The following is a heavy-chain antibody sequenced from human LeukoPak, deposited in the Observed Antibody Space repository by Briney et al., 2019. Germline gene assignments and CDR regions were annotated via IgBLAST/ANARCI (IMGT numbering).Heavy chain of an antibody. Sequence: GGSLRLSCAASGFTFSSYSMNWVRQAPGKGLEWVSYITNSGSTTYYADSVKGRFTISRDNAKNSLYLQMNSLRAEDTAVYYCARTPEIVTMVRGQDYFDYWGQGTLVTVSS. CDR3: ARTPEIVTMVRGQDYFDY. J-gene: IGHJ4*02. CDR2: ITNSGSTT. D-gene: IGHD3-10*01. CDR1: GFTFSSYS. V-gene: IGHV3-48*04.